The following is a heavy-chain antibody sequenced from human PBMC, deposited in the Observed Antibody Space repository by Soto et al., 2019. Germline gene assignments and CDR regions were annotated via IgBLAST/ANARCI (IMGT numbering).Heavy chain of an antibody. Sequence: PSETLSLTCTVSGGSITSSYWSWIRRPPGKGLEWIAYIYDTGISGYTPSTSYNPSLKSRVTMSVDMSKSQFSLKLTSVTAADTAVYYCARGEDAFFYYGLDVWGQGITVTVSS. CDR2: IYDTGISGYTPST. CDR1: GGSITSSY. V-gene: IGHV4-59*01. CDR3: ARGEDAFFYYGLDV. J-gene: IGHJ6*02.